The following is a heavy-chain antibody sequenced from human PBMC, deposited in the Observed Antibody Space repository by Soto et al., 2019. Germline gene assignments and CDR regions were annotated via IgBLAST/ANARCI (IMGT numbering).Heavy chain of an antibody. CDR2: ISYSGNT. V-gene: IGHV4-59*08. Sequence: PSETLSLTCTVSGGSIISGYWSWIRQPPGKGLEWIGYISYSGNTNYNPSLKSRVTISVDTSKNQFSLKLSSVTAADTAVYYCASLNYYDSSGYEYFQHWGQGTLVTVSS. CDR1: GGSIISGY. D-gene: IGHD3-22*01. J-gene: IGHJ1*01. CDR3: ASLNYYDSSGYEYFQH.